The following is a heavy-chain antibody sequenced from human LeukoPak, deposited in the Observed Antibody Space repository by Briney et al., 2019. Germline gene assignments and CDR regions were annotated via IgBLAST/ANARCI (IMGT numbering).Heavy chain of an antibody. D-gene: IGHD1-20*01. J-gene: IGHJ4*02. CDR2: IYYSGST. CDR1: GGSISSYY. V-gene: IGHV4-59*08. CDR3: ARLRYNWNDWLFDY. Sequence: PSETLSLTCTVSGGSISSYYWSWIRQPPGKGLEWIGYIYYSGSTNYNPSLKSRVTISVDTSKNQFSLKLSSVTAADTAVYYCARLRYNWNDWLFDYWGQGTLVTVSS.